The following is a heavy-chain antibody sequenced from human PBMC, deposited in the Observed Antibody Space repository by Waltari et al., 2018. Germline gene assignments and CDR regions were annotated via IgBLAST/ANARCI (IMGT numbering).Heavy chain of an antibody. Sequence: QVQLQESGPGLVKPSQTLSLTCTVSGGSISSGDYYWSWIRQPPGKGLEWIGYIYYSGSTYYNPSLKSRVTISVDTSKNQFSLKLSSVTAADTAVYYCARVSVGPVVPAAEYFQHWGQGTLVTVSS. J-gene: IGHJ1*01. D-gene: IGHD2-2*01. V-gene: IGHV4-30-4*08. CDR2: IYYSGST. CDR3: ARVSVGPVVPAAEYFQH. CDR1: GGSISSGDYY.